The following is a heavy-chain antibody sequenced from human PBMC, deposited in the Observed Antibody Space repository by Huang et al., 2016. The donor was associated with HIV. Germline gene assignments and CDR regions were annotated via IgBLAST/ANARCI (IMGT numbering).Heavy chain of an antibody. D-gene: IGHD5-18*01. V-gene: IGHV5-51*03. CDR1: GFSFTNYW. CDR2: ICPGESDT. CDR3: ARPLLGYSNGYYFDY. Sequence: EVQLVQSGAEVKKPGESLKISCKGSGFSFTNYWIGWVRQMPGQGLEWLVIICPGESDTTYSPAFRGQVTISADKSINTAYLQWNSLKASDSAMYYCARPLLGYSNGYYFDYWGQGTLVTVSS. J-gene: IGHJ4*02.